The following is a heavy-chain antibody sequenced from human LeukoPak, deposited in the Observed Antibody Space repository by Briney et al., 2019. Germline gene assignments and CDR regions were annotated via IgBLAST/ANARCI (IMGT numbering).Heavy chain of an antibody. V-gene: IGHV3-23*01. D-gene: IGHD4-17*01. CDR3: AKGFQTYGELSFDV. CDR2: VSGSASNT. Sequence: GGSLRLSCAASGFTFSNYAMSWVRQAPVKGLEWVSTVSGSASNTYYADSVKGRFTISRDNSKTTLYLQMNSLRADDTAVYYCAKGFQTYGELSFDVWGQGTLVAVSS. J-gene: IGHJ4*02. CDR1: GFTFSNYA.